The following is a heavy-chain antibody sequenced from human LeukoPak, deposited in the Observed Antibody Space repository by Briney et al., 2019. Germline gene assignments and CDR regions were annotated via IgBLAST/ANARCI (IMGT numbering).Heavy chain of an antibody. Sequence: GESLKISCKGSGYSFTSYWIGWVRQMPGKGLEWMGIIYPGDSDTRYSPSFQGQVTISADKSISTAYLQWSSLKASDNAMYYCARRESGRDGYNSCVDYWGQGTLVTVSS. J-gene: IGHJ4*02. CDR1: GYSFTSYW. CDR3: ARRESGRDGYNSCVDY. V-gene: IGHV5-51*01. D-gene: IGHD5-24*01. CDR2: IYPGDSDT.